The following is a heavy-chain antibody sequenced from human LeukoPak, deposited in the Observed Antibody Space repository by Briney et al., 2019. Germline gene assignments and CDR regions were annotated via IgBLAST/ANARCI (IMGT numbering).Heavy chain of an antibody. CDR2: ISSSGSTI. CDR1: GFTFSSYE. D-gene: IGHD6-19*01. Sequence: PGGSLRLSCAASGFTFSSYEMHWVRQAPGKGLEWVSYISSSGSTIYYADSVKGRFTISRDNAKNSLYLQMNSLRAEDTAVYYCAREWSSGWTYDYWGQGTLATVSS. V-gene: IGHV3-48*03. CDR3: AREWSSGWTYDY. J-gene: IGHJ4*02.